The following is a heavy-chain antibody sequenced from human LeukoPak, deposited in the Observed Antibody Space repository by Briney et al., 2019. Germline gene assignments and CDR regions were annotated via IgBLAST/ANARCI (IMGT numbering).Heavy chain of an antibody. Sequence: GGSLRLSCAASGFTFSSYAMSWVRQAPGKGLEWVSAISGSGGSTYYADSVKGRFTISRDNSKNTLYLQMNSLRAEDTAVYYCARDNHYYDSSGYYPLAFDIWGQGTVVTVSS. CDR2: ISGSGGST. CDR3: ARDNHYYDSSGYYPLAFDI. J-gene: IGHJ3*02. V-gene: IGHV3-23*01. D-gene: IGHD3-22*01. CDR1: GFTFSSYA.